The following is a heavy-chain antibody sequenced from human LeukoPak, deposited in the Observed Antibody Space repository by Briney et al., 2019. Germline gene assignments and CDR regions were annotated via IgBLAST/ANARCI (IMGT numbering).Heavy chain of an antibody. J-gene: IGHJ4*02. D-gene: IGHD5-18*01. Sequence: SETLSLTCTVSGGSVSSGTYYWSWVRQPPGKELEWIGYIYYSESSNYNPSLKSRVTISVDTSKNQFSLKLSSVTAADTAVYYCARRANTAPPYYFDYWGQGTLVTVSS. CDR2: IYYSESS. CDR3: ARRANTAPPYYFDY. V-gene: IGHV4-61*01. CDR1: GGSVSSGTYY.